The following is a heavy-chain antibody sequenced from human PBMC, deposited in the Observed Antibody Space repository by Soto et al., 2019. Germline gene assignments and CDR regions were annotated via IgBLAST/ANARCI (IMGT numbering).Heavy chain of an antibody. D-gene: IGHD2-15*01. CDR1: GGSVSSGSYY. CDR2: IYYSGST. CDR3: ARLGYCSGGSCYKDLPFDY. Sequence: SETLSLTCTVSGGSVSSGSYYWSWIRQPPGKGLEWIGYIYYSGSTNYNPSLKSRVTISVDTSKNQFSLKLSSVTAADTAVYYCARLGYCSGGSCYKDLPFDYWGQGTLVTVS. V-gene: IGHV4-61*01. J-gene: IGHJ4*02.